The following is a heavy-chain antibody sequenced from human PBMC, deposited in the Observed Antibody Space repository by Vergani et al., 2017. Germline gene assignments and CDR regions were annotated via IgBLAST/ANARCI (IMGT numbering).Heavy chain of an antibody. CDR2: IYYSGST. Sequence: QVQLQESGPGLVKPSETLSLTCTVSGGSISSYYWSWIRQPPGKGLEWIGYIYYSGSTNYNPSLKSRVTISVDTSKNQFSLKLSSVTAADTAVYYCARLVVVPAAILRGWFDPWGQGTLVTVSS. CDR3: ARLVVVPAAILRGWFDP. CDR1: GGSISSYY. J-gene: IGHJ5*02. V-gene: IGHV4-59*01. D-gene: IGHD2-2*02.